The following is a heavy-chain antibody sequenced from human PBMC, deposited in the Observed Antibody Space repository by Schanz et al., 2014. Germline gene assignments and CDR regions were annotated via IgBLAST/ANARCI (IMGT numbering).Heavy chain of an antibody. CDR2: IHTGSGNT. CDR1: GYTFAGHA. CDR3: ASGEARVTSSGVVIVPMNV. D-gene: IGHD3-3*01. V-gene: IGHV1-3*04. J-gene: IGHJ6*03. Sequence: QVQLVQSGAEVKKPGASVKVSCQASGYTFAGHAVHWVRQAPGQGPEWVGWIHTGSGNTKYSQKFEGRVTITRDTSASIVYMELSSLRSEDTAVFFCASGEARVTSSGVVIVPMNVWGKGNPGHRLL.